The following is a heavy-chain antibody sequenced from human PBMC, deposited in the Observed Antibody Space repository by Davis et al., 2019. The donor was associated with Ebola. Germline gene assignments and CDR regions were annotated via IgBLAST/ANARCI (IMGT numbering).Heavy chain of an antibody. Sequence: GESLKISCAASGFTFDDYAMHWVRQAPGKGLEWVSLISGDGGSTYYADSVKGRFTISRDNSKNSLYLQMNSPRAEDTAVYYCARELRYSDVPNWGQGTLVTVSS. CDR2: ISGDGGST. CDR3: ARELRYSDVPN. CDR1: GFTFDDYA. V-gene: IGHV3-43*02. D-gene: IGHD1-7*01. J-gene: IGHJ4*02.